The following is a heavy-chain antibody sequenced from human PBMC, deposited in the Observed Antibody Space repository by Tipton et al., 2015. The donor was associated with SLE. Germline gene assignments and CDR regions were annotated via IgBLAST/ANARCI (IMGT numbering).Heavy chain of an antibody. V-gene: IGHV4-59*01. D-gene: IGHD3-10*01. CDR2: VYYTGTT. Sequence: TLSLTCTVSGGSISSYYWSWIRQPPGKGLEWIGYVYYTGTTNSNPSLKSRTTISVDTSRNQFSLNLTSVTAADTAMYYCARVKLRFGELVLYHPLDLWGQGTMVTVSS. J-gene: IGHJ3*01. CDR1: GGSISSYY. CDR3: ARVKLRFGELVLYHPLDL.